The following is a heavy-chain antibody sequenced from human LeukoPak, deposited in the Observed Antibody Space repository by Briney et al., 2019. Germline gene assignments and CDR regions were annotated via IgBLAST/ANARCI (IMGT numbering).Heavy chain of an antibody. CDR1: GFIFRSYS. CDR3: ARGGRFLDY. J-gene: IGHJ4*02. Sequence: GGSLRLSCAASGFIFRSYSMNWVRQAPGKGLERVSSINGGSSYIYYADSVKGRFTISRDNAKNSLYLQMNSLRAEDTAVYYCARGGRFLDYWGQGTLVTVSS. CDR2: INGGSSYI. D-gene: IGHD3-3*01. V-gene: IGHV3-21*01.